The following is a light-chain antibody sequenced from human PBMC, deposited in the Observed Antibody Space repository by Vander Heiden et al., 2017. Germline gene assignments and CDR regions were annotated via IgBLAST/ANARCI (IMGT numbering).Light chain of an antibody. Sequence: QSVLTQPPSASGTPGQRGTISCSGSSSNIGSNYVYWYQQLPGTAPKLLIYSNNQRPSGVPDRFSVSKSGTSASLAISGLRSEDEADYYCAAWDDSLSGPVCGGGTKL. CDR1: SSNIGSNY. CDR3: AAWDDSLSGPV. CDR2: SNN. J-gene: IGLJ3*02. V-gene: IGLV1-47*02.